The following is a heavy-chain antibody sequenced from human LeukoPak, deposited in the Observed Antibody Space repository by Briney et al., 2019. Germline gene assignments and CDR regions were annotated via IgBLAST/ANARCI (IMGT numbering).Heavy chain of an antibody. CDR3: GGWIGSASQHFDY. J-gene: IGHJ4*02. CDR1: GFTVSSNY. Sequence: PGGSLRLSCAASGFTVSSNYMSWVRQAPGKGLEWVSVIYSGGRTYYADSVKGRFTISRNNSKNTLYRRINRLRAEDTAVYYWGGWIGSASQHFDYWGQGTLVTVSS. V-gene: IGHV3-53*01. D-gene: IGHD5-12*01. CDR2: IYSGGRT.